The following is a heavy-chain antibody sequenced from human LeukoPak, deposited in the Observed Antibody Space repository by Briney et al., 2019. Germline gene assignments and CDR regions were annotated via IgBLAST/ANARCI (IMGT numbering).Heavy chain of an antibody. D-gene: IGHD3-16*01. CDR3: ATFRVFGLGGGSFDY. CDR2: IIPIFGTA. J-gene: IGHJ4*02. Sequence: SVKVSCKASGGTFISYAISWMRQAPGQGLEWMGGIIPIFGTANYAQKFQGRVTITADESTSTAYMELSSLRSEDTAVYYCATFRVFGLGGGSFDYWGQGTLVTVCS. V-gene: IGHV1-69*01. CDR1: GGTFISYA.